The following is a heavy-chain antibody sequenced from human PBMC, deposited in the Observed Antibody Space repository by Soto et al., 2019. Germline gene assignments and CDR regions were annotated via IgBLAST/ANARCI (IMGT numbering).Heavy chain of an antibody. D-gene: IGHD2-21*02. J-gene: IGHJ4*02. CDR1: GYSFTSTY. V-gene: IGHV1-46*01. Sequence: QVQLVQSGAEVKKPGASVRISCRASGYSFTSTYVHWVRQAPGQGPERMGIINPAGGTTYYAQNLQGRLSVTRDTSTDTGFLYLNDRTSEGTGVYFCARKGVTYYDNWGQGALLTVSS. CDR3: ARKGVTYYDN. CDR2: INPAGGTT.